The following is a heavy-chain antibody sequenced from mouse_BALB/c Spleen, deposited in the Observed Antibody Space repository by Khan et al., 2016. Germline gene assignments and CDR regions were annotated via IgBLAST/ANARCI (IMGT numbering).Heavy chain of an antibody. CDR1: GFTFTDYY. V-gene: IGHV7-3*02. Sequence: EVELVESGGGLVQPGGSLRLSCATSGFTFTDYYMSWVRQPPGKALEWLGFISNIAKGYTTEYSASVKGRFTIARDDSESIPYLPMNTLRAEDSSADYCAREFEDGCYWYFDVWGAGTTVTVSA. D-gene: IGHD2-3*01. J-gene: IGHJ1*01. CDR3: AREFEDGCYWYFDV. CDR2: ISNIAKGYTT.